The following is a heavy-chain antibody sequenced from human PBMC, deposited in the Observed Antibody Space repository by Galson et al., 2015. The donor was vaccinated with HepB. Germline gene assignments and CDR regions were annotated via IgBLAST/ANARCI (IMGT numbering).Heavy chain of an antibody. CDR3: ARAPATVTPGVWFDP. Sequence: ASGGSFSSYAISWVRQAPGQGLEWMGRIIPILNITNYAQKFQGRVTITADRSTSTAYMEVSSLRHEDTALYYCARAPATVTPGVWFDPWGQGTLVTVSS. D-gene: IGHD4-11*01. V-gene: IGHV1-69*04. CDR2: IIPILNIT. J-gene: IGHJ5*02. CDR1: GGSFSSYA.